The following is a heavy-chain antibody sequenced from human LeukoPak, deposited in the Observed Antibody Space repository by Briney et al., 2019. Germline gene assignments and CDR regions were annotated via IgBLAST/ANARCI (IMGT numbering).Heavy chain of an antibody. V-gene: IGHV4-59*01. CDR2: IYYSGST. Sequence: KPSESLSLTCTVSGGSINSYYWSWIRQPPGKGLEWIGYIYYSGSTNYNPSLKSRVTISLDTSKNQFSLKLSSVTAADTAVYYCASRRGDYEDYWGQGTLVTVS. CDR3: ASRRGDYEDY. J-gene: IGHJ4*02. D-gene: IGHD4-17*01. CDR1: GGSINSYY.